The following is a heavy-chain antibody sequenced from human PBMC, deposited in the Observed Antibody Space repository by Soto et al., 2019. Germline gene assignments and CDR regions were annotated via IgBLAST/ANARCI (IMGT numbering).Heavy chain of an antibody. CDR3: ARSPQPRGTADPYAVAV. J-gene: IGHJ6*02. CDR2: IVPSLDTT. Sequence: QVPLVQAGTEVKKPWASVKVSCKASGGTFSSSGFSLVRQAPGQGLEWMGMIVPSLDTTKYAQKFQARVTITADKFTSTSYMELSSLRSEDTAVYYCARSPQPRGTADPYAVAVWVQGTRVIVSS. V-gene: IGHV1-69*09. CDR1: GGTFSSSG. D-gene: IGHD2-21*02.